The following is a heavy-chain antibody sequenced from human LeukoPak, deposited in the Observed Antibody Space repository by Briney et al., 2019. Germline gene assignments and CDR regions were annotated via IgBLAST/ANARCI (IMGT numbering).Heavy chain of an antibody. Sequence: GSLRLSCAASGFTFSNYAMSWVRQPPGKGLEWIGSIYYSGSTYYNPSLKSRVTISVDTSKNQFSLKLSSVTAADTAVYYCARQVIAVAGRFYFDYWGQGTLVTVSS. CDR3: ARQVIAVAGRFYFDY. D-gene: IGHD6-19*01. CDR2: IYYSGST. V-gene: IGHV4-39*01. CDR1: GFTFSNYA. J-gene: IGHJ4*02.